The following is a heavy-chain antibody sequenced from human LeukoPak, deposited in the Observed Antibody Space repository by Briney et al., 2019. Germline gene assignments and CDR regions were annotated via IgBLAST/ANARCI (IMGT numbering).Heavy chain of an antibody. V-gene: IGHV3-30*04. CDR1: GFTFSSYA. CDR2: ISYDGSNK. CDR3: ARPKMATIPSPLDV. D-gene: IGHD5-24*01. J-gene: IGHJ6*02. Sequence: GGSLRLSCAASGFTFSSYAMHWVRQAPGKGLEWVAVISYDGSNKYYADSVKGRFTISRDNSKNTLYLQMNSLRAEDTAVYYCARPKMATIPSPLDVWGQGTTVTVSS.